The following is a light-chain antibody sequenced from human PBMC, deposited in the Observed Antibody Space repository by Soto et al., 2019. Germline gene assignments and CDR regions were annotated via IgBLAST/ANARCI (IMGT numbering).Light chain of an antibody. CDR3: SSYTTTSTHV. CDR1: SSDVGAYKY. Sequence: QSALTQPAGVSGSPGQSITISCSGTSSDVGAYKYVSWYRQHPGKALKLIIYEVSNRPSGVSSRFSGSKSGNTASLTISGLQAEDEADYFCSSYTTTSTHVFGTGTKVTVL. CDR2: EVS. J-gene: IGLJ1*01. V-gene: IGLV2-14*03.